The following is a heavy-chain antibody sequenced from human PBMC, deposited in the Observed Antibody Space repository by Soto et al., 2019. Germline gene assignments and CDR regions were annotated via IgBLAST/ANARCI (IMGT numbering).Heavy chain of an antibody. CDR2: IRSKAYGGTT. J-gene: IGHJ6*03. D-gene: IGHD3-3*01. Sequence: GGSLRLSCTASGFTFGDYAMSWFRQAPGKGLEWVGFIRSKAYGGTTEYAASVKGRFTISRDDSKSIAYLQMNSLKTEDTAVYYCTRVNLYYDFWSGYYNYYYYMDVWGKGTTVTVSS. V-gene: IGHV3-49*03. CDR3: TRVNLYYDFWSGYYNYYYYMDV. CDR1: GFTFGDYA.